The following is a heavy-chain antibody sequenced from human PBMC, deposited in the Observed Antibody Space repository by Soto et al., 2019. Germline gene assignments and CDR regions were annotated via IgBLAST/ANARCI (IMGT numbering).Heavy chain of an antibody. CDR3: ARGVDYDILTGYYKTDSNWFDH. Sequence: QVQLVESGGGVVQPGRSLRLSCAASGFTFSSYGMHWVRQAPGKGLEWVAVIWDDGSNKYYADSVKGRFTISRDNSKNTLYLQMNSLRVEDTAVYYCARGVDYDILTGYYKTDSNWFDHWGQGTLVTVSS. V-gene: IGHV3-33*01. CDR1: GFTFSSYG. J-gene: IGHJ5*02. CDR2: IWDDGSNK. D-gene: IGHD3-9*01.